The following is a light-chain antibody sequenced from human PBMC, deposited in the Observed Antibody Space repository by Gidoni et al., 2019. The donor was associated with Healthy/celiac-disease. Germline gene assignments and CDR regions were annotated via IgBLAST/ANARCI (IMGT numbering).Light chain of an antibody. CDR3: QQYNSYSLT. Sequence: DIQMTQSPSTLSASVGDRVTITCRASQSISSGLAWYQKKPGKAPKLLIYDASSLESGVPSRFSGSGSGTEFTLTISSLQPDDFATYYCQQYNSYSLTFGGGTKVEIK. CDR2: DAS. V-gene: IGKV1-5*01. J-gene: IGKJ4*01. CDR1: QSISSG.